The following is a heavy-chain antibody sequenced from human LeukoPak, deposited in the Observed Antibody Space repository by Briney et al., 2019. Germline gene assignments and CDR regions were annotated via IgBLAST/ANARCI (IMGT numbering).Heavy chain of an antibody. CDR2: IKQDGSEK. V-gene: IGHV3-7*01. J-gene: IGHJ4*02. Sequence: GGSLRLSCEAFGFTFSNYWLTWVRQAPGQGLEWVANIKQDGSEKHYVDSVKGRFTISRDNAKNSLYLQMNSLRAEDTAVYYCARDRQIAYWGQGTLVTVSS. CDR1: GFTFSNYW. CDR3: ARDRQIAY.